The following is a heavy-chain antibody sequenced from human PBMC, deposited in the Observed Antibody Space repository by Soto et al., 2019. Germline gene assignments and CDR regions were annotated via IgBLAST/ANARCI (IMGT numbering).Heavy chain of an antibody. V-gene: IGHV3-23*01. CDR2: ISGSGGST. J-gene: IGHJ6*02. D-gene: IGHD1-7*01. CDR3: ARRYNWNYPVYYYYGMDV. CDR1: GFTFSSYA. Sequence: GGSLRLSCAASGFTFSSYAMSWVRQAPGKGLEWVSAISGSGGSTYYADSVKGRFTISRDNSKNTLYLQMNSLRAEDTAVYYCARRYNWNYPVYYYYGMDVWGQGTTVTVSS.